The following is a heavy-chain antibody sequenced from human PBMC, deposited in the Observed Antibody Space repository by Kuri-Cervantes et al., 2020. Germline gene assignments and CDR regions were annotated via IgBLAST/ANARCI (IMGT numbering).Heavy chain of an antibody. CDR3: ARVRVQGVRKAGSDP. CDR2: ISYDGSNK. V-gene: IGHV3-30*07. Sequence: GESLKISCAASGFTFSSYAMHWVRQAPGKGLEWVAVISYDGSNKYYADSVKGRFTISRDNSKNTLYLQMNSLRAEDTAVYYCARVRVQGVRKAGSDPWGQGTLVTVSS. CDR1: GFTFSSYA. D-gene: IGHD3-10*01. J-gene: IGHJ5*02.